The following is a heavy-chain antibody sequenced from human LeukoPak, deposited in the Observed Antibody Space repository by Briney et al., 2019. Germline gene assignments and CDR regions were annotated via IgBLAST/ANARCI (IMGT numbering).Heavy chain of an antibody. CDR3: AKAVGATRGYYYSGMDV. CDR2: ISGSGDSA. J-gene: IGHJ6*02. V-gene: IGHV3-23*01. D-gene: IGHD1-26*01. CDR1: GFAFSTSW. Sequence: GGSLRLSCAASGFAFSTSWMTWVRQAPGKGLEWVSAISGSGDSAYYADSVKGRFTISRDSSMNTLYLQMNSLTAGDTAVYYCAKAVGATRGYYYSGMDVWGQGATVTVSS.